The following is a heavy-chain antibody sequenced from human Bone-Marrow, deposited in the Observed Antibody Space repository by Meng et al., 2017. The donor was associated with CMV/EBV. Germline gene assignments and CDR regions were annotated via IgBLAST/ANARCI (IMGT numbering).Heavy chain of an antibody. CDR2: IYSGGST. V-gene: IGHV3-53*01. J-gene: IGHJ6*02. Sequence: GESLKISCAASGFTVSSNYMSWVRQAPGKGLEWVSVIYSGGSTYYADSVKGRFTISRDNAKNSLYLQMNSLRAEDTAVYYCASPYCSSTSCYHYYYGMDVWGQGTTVTVSS. CDR3: ASPYCSSTSCYHYYYGMDV. CDR1: GFTVSSNY. D-gene: IGHD2-2*01.